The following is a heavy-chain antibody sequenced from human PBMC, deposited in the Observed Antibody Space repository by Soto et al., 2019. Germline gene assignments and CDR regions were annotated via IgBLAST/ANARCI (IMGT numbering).Heavy chain of an antibody. CDR1: GGSISSGDYY. J-gene: IGHJ3*02. CDR2: IYYSGST. CDR3: ARDLGIAFAFDI. D-gene: IGHD2-15*01. Sequence: SSETLSLTCTVSGGSISSGDYYWSWIRQPPGKGLEWIGYIYYSGSTYYNPSLKSRVTISVDTSKNQFSPKLSSVTAADTAVYYCARDLGIAFAFDIWGQGTMVTVSS. V-gene: IGHV4-30-4*01.